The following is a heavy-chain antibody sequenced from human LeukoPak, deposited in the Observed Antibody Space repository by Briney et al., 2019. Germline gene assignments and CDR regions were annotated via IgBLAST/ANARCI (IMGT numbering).Heavy chain of an antibody. CDR2: IKDDGRDE. D-gene: IGHD2-15*01. V-gene: IGHV3-7*01. Sequence: GGSLRLSCAASGFTFSRSWMNWVRQAPGKGLEWVASIKDDGRDEYYVDSVKGRFTISRDNAKNSLYLQMNGLRVEDTAVYYCADLGYNDGGQGTLVTVSS. CDR1: GFTFSRSW. CDR3: ADLGYND. J-gene: IGHJ4*02.